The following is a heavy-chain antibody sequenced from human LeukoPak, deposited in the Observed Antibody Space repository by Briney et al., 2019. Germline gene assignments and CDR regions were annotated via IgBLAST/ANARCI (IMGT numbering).Heavy chain of an antibody. J-gene: IGHJ4*02. CDR1: GGSISSSSYY. CDR2: IYYSGST. CDR3: ARLKYYYDSSGYSGLFDY. V-gene: IGHV4-39*01. Sequence: SETLSLTCTVSGGSISSSSYYWGWIRQPPGKGLEWIGSIYYSGSTYYNPSLKSRVTISVDTSKNQFSLKLSSVTAADTAVYYCARLKYYYDSSGYSGLFDYWGQGTLVTVSS. D-gene: IGHD3-22*01.